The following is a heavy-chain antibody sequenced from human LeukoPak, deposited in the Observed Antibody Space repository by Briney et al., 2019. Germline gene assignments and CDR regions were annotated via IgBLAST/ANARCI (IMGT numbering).Heavy chain of an antibody. CDR2: ISSRSTDI. CDR3: ARVAAAGYYFDH. Sequence: PGGSLTLSCVDSGFTFCDYYMSWIRLAPGKGREWVSYISSRSTDISYADSVKGRFTISRDNGKNSLYLQMDSLRAEDTAVYYCARVAAAGYYFDHWGQGTLVTVSS. D-gene: IGHD6-13*01. CDR1: GFTFCDYY. V-gene: IGHV3-11*06. J-gene: IGHJ4*02.